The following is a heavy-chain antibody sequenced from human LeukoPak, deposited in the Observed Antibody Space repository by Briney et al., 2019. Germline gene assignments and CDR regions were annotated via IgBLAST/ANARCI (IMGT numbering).Heavy chain of an antibody. V-gene: IGHV4-31*03. D-gene: IGHD3-9*01. J-gene: IGHJ6*02. CDR2: IYYSGST. Sequence: SETLSLTCTVSGGSISSGGYYWSWIRQHPGKGLEWIGYIYYSGSTYYNPSLKSRVTISVDTSKNQFSLKLSSVTAADTAVYYCARGIDILPSYGMDVWGQGTTVTVSS. CDR1: GGSISSGGYY. CDR3: ARGIDILPSYGMDV.